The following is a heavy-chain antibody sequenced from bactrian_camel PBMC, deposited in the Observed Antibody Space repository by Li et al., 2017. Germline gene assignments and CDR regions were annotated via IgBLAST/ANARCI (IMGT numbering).Heavy chain of an antibody. Sequence: GGSVQAGGALRLSCTASGFTFDGSDIAWYRQAPENECELVSTISSDGTVSHEDSVVGRFTISNDNAKNVLYLQMNNLKPEDTAVYYCAADSPTVRADVRTLYAMHLGQGTQVTVS. CDR2: ISSDGTV. V-gene: IGHV3S55*01. CDR3: AADSPTVRADVRTLYAMH. CDR1: GFTFDGSD. J-gene: IGHJ4*01. D-gene: IGHD3*01.